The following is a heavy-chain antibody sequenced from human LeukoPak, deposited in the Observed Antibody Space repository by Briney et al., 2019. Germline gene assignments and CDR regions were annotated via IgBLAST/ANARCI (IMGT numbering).Heavy chain of an antibody. CDR3: AKADYPFDY. CDR2: ISYDGSNK. Sequence: GPLRLSCAASGFTFSSYGMHWVRQAPGKGLEWVAVISYDGSNKYYADSVKGRFTISRDNSKNTLYLQMNSLRAEDTAVYYCAKADYPFDYWGQGTLVTVSS. CDR1: GFTFSSYG. V-gene: IGHV3-30*18. D-gene: IGHD4-11*01. J-gene: IGHJ4*02.